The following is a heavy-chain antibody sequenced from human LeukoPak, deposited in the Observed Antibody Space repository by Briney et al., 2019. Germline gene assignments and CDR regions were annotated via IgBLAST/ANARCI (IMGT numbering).Heavy chain of an antibody. Sequence: GASVKVSCKASGYTFTSYYMYWVRQAPGQGLEWMGIINPSGGSTSYAQKFQGRVTMTRDTSTSTVYMELSSLRSEDTAVYYCARDWSSSSDSSYDRYYYGMDVWGQGTTVTVSS. CDR1: GYTFTSYY. D-gene: IGHD6-6*01. CDR2: INPSGGST. CDR3: ARDWSSSSDSSYDRYYYGMDV. V-gene: IGHV1-46*01. J-gene: IGHJ6*02.